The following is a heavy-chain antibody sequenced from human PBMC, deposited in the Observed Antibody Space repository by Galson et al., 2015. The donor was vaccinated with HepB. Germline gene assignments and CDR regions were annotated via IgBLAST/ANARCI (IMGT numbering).Heavy chain of an antibody. V-gene: IGHV7-4-1*02. CDR2: INTNTGNP. J-gene: IGHJ5*02. CDR1: GYTFTSYA. Sequence: SVKVSCKASGYTFTSYAMNWVRQAPGQGLEWMGWINTNTGNPTYAQGFTGRFVFSLDTSVSTAYLQISSLKAEDTAVYYCARSGLWFGELSRGWFDPWGQGTLVTVSS. CDR3: ARSGLWFGELSRGWFDP. D-gene: IGHD3-10*01.